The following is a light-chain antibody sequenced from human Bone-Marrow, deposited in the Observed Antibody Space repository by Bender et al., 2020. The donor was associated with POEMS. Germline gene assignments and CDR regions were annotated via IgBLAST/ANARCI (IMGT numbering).Light chain of an antibody. Sequence: QSALTQPPSVSASPGQSVTISCTGTSSDVGHYNLVSWYHQYPGKVPNVVIYDDKRRPSGVSPRFSASKSGNVAFLTISGLQTEDEADYYCCSFAGGPYVFGAGT. J-gene: IGLJ1*01. CDR3: CSFAGGPYV. V-gene: IGLV2-23*01. CDR2: DDK. CDR1: SSDVGHYNL.